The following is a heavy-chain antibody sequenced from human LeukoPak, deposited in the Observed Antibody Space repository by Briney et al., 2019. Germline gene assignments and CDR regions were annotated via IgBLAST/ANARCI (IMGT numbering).Heavy chain of an antibody. Sequence: PSETLSLTCAVYGGSFSGYYWSWIRQPPGKGLEWIGEINHSGSTNYNPSLKSRVTISVDTSKDQFSLKLSSVTAADTAVYYCARTIGATQIDYWGQGTLVTVSS. CDR1: GGSFSGYY. CDR2: INHSGST. J-gene: IGHJ4*02. V-gene: IGHV4-34*09. D-gene: IGHD1-26*01. CDR3: ARTIGATQIDY.